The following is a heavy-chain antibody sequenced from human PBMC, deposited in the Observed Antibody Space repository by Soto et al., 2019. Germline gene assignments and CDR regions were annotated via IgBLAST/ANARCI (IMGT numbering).Heavy chain of an antibody. CDR3: AREGLELRGPYYMDV. CDR2: INHSGST. CDR1: GGSFSGYY. D-gene: IGHD1-7*01. J-gene: IGHJ6*03. V-gene: IGHV4-34*01. Sequence: SETLSLTCAVYGGSFSGYYWSWIRQPPGKGLEWIGEINHSGSTNYNPSLKSRVTISVDTSKNQFSLKLSSVTAADTAVYYCAREGLELRGPYYMDVWGKGTTVTGSS.